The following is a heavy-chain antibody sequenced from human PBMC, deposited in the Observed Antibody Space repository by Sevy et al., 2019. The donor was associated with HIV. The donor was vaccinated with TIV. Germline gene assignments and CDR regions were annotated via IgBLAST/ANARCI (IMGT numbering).Heavy chain of an antibody. CDR2: IYYSGST. CDR1: GGSISSYY. J-gene: IGHJ5*02. Sequence: SETLSLTCTVSGGSISSYYWSWIRQPPGKGLEWIGYIYYSGSTNYNPSLKSRVTISIDTSKNQFSLKLSSVTAAVTAVYYCAREGTYCDDSSGYSIFDPWGQGTLVTVSS. V-gene: IGHV4-59*01. CDR3: AREGTYCDDSSGYSIFDP. D-gene: IGHD3-22*01.